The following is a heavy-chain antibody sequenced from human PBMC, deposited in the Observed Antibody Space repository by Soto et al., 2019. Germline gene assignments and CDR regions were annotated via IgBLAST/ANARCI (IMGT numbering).Heavy chain of an antibody. V-gene: IGHV4-30-2*01. Sequence: QLQLQESGSGLVKPSQTLSLTCTVSGVSISSAGYSWSWIRQPPGKGLECIGYIYHSVSTYYNPSLKTRVTISVERYKNQFSLKLSSMTAADTAVYYCARVPDYWGQGTLVTVSS. CDR2: IYHSVST. CDR1: GVSISSAGYS. J-gene: IGHJ4*02. CDR3: ARVPDY.